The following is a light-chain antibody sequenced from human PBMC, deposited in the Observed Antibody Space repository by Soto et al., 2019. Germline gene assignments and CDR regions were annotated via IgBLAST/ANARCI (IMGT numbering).Light chain of an antibody. CDR1: QTISSY. CDR3: QQNYYTPQT. J-gene: IGKJ1*01. CDR2: DAS. V-gene: IGKV1-39*01. Sequence: DIQMTQSPSSLSASAGDSVTITCRASQTISSYLNWYQQKPGKAPKLLIYDASRLQSGVPSRFSGSGSGTDFTITISSLQPEDFATYYCQQNYYTPQTFGQGTKVEVK.